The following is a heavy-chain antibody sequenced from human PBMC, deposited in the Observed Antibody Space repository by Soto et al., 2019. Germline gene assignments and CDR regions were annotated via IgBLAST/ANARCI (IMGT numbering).Heavy chain of an antibody. CDR1: GGSISSSNW. CDR3: ARMHIVVVTAIRGSDYYYGMDV. V-gene: IGHV4-4*02. CDR2: IYHSGST. D-gene: IGHD2-21*02. J-gene: IGHJ6*02. Sequence: SETLSLTCAVSGGSISSSNWWSWVRQPPGKGLEWIGEIYHSGSTNYNPSLKSRVTISVDKSKNQFSLKLSSVTAADTAVYYCARMHIVVVTAIRGSDYYYGMDVWGQGTTVTVS.